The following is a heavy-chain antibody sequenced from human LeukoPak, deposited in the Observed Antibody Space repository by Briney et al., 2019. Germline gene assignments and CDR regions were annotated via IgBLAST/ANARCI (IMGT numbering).Heavy chain of an antibody. Sequence: GGSLRLSCAASGFTLSRYEMNWVRPAAGQGGEGVSYISSRGSTIYYADSVKGRFTISRDNAKNSLYLQMNSLRAEHTAVYYCSSGLAGSQRDVRVDYWGQGTLVTVSS. V-gene: IGHV3-48*03. CDR3: SSGLAGSQRDVRVDY. CDR1: GFTLSRYE. J-gene: IGHJ4*02. CDR2: ISSRGSTI. D-gene: IGHD2-15*01.